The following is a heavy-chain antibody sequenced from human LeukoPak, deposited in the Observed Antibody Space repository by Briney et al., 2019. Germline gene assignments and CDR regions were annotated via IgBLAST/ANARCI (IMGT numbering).Heavy chain of an antibody. CDR2: MNPNSGNT. D-gene: IGHD3-10*01. CDR3: AREARFGELSGMDV. CDR1: GYTFTSYD. V-gene: IGHV1-8*01. Sequence: GASVKVSCKASGYTFTSYDINRVRQATGQGLEWMGWMNPNSGNTGYAQKFQGRVTMTRNTSISTAYMELGSLRSEDTAVYYCAREARFGELSGMDVWGQGTTVTVSS. J-gene: IGHJ6*02.